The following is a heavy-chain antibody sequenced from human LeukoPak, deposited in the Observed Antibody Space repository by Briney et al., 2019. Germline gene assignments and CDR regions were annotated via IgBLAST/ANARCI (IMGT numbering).Heavy chain of an antibody. V-gene: IGHV1-18*01. Sequence: ASVKDSCKASGYTFTSYGFSWVRQAPGQGLEWMGWISAYNGNTNYAQKLQGRVTMTTDTSTSTAYMELRSLRSDDTAVYYCARVDIVVVVAGSYFDYWGQGTLVTVSS. D-gene: IGHD2-15*01. CDR3: ARVDIVVVVAGSYFDY. J-gene: IGHJ4*02. CDR1: GYTFTSYG. CDR2: ISAYNGNT.